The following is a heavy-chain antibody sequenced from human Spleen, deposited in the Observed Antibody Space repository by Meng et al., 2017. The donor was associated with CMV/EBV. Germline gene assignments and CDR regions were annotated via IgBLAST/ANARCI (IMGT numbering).Heavy chain of an antibody. CDR1: GYTFSSYS. CDR2: ISGSGGST. D-gene: IGHD7-27*01. V-gene: IGHV3-23*01. Sequence: LSCRASGYTFSSYSMSWVRQAPGKGLEWASSISGSGGSTYSADSVKGRLTISRDNSESTLYLQMNSLTAEDTAIYYCVKGWQNLGDYWGQGTLVTVSS. J-gene: IGHJ4*02. CDR3: VKGWQNLGDY.